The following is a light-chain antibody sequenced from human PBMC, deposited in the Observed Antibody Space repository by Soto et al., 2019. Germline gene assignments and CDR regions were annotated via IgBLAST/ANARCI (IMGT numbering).Light chain of an antibody. CDR2: AAS. CDR3: QQSYSPPRT. CDR1: QSIDIY. V-gene: IGKV1-39*01. J-gene: IGKJ1*01. Sequence: DIQMTQSPSSLSASVGGRVTITCRASQSIDIYLNWYQQKPGKAPKLLIYAASSLQSGLPSRFSCSGAGTEFLFTICSLQPEDFATYFCQQSYSPPRTFGQGTKVETK.